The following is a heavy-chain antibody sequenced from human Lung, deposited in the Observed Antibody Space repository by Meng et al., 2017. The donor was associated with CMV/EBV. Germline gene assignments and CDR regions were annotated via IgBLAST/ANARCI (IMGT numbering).Heavy chain of an antibody. CDR1: GGTFSSYA. CDR3: ARDDRNYDFWSGYSNLGYFDY. V-gene: IGHV1-69*10. CDR2: IIPILGIA. D-gene: IGHD3-3*01. J-gene: IGHJ4*02. Sequence: SVKVSXKASGGTFSSYAISWVRQAPGQGLEWMGGIIPILGIANYAQKFQGRVTITADKSTSTAYMELSSLRSEDTAVYYCARDDRNYDFWSGYSNLGYFDYWGEGTLVTAS.